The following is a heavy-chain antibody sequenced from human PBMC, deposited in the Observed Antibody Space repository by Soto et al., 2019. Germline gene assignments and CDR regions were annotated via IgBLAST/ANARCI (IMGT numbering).Heavy chain of an antibody. Sequence: ASVKVSCKASGFTFTSSAVQWVRQARGQRLEWIGWIVVGSGNTNYAQKFQERVTITRDMSTSTAYMELSSLRSEDTAVYYCAAETERPYYYDSSGYYYVGAFDIWGQGTMVTVSS. D-gene: IGHD3-22*01. J-gene: IGHJ3*02. CDR3: AAETERPYYYDSSGYYYVGAFDI. CDR2: IVVGSGNT. CDR1: GFTFTSSA. V-gene: IGHV1-58*01.